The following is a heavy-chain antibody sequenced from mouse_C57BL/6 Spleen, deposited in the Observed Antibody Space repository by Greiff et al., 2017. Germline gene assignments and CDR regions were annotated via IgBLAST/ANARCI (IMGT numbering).Heavy chain of an antibody. CDR3: ARSDQYYSNRYFDV. V-gene: IGHV1-64*01. D-gene: IGHD2-5*01. CDR2: IHPNSGST. J-gene: IGHJ1*03. Sequence: QVQLQQPGAELVKPGASVKLSCKASGYTFTSYWMHWVKQRPGQGLEWIGMIHPNSGSTNYNEKFKSKATLTVDKSSSTAYMQLSSLTSEDSAVYYCARSDQYYSNRYFDVWGTGTTVTVSS. CDR1: GYTFTSYW.